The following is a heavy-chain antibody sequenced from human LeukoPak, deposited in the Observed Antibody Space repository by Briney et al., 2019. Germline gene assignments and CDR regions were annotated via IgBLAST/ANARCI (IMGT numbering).Heavy chain of an antibody. CDR1: GFTVSSNY. V-gene: IGHV3-23*01. CDR2: ISENGGRT. J-gene: IGHJ4*02. CDR3: AKDLSLRSSDWYPGFDY. Sequence: PGGSLRLSCAASGFTVSSNYMSWVRQAPGKGLEWISVISENGGRTYYADSVKGRFTISTDYSKNTLYLQMNSLRAEDTAVYYCAKDLSLRSSDWYPGFDYWGQGTLVTVSS. D-gene: IGHD6-19*01.